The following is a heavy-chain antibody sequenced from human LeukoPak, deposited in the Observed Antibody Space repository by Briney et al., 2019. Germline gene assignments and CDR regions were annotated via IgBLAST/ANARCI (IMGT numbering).Heavy chain of an antibody. CDR3: AKEGGTGTRFDY. Sequence: PGGSLRLSCAASGFTFTSYAMSWVRQAPGKGLEWVSTISGSGSSTYYADSVKGRFTISRDNSKNTLYLQMNSLRAEDTAVYYCAKEGGTGTRFDYWGQGTLVTVSS. V-gene: IGHV3-23*01. CDR2: ISGSGSST. D-gene: IGHD1-7*01. CDR1: GFTFTSYA. J-gene: IGHJ4*02.